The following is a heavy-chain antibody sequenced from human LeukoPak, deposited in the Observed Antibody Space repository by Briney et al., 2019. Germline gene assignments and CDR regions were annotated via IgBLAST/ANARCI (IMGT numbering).Heavy chain of an antibody. J-gene: IGHJ6*02. CDR1: GYTFTSYG. V-gene: IGHV1-18*01. CDR3: ARDPDDSSGYWLYYYYYGMEV. Sequence: ASVKVSCKASGYTFTSYGISRVRQAPGQGLEWMGWISAYNGNTNYAQKLQGRVTMTTDTSTSTAYMELRSLRSDDTAVYYCARDPDDSSGYWLYYYYYGMEVWGQGTTVTVSS. CDR2: ISAYNGNT. D-gene: IGHD3-22*01.